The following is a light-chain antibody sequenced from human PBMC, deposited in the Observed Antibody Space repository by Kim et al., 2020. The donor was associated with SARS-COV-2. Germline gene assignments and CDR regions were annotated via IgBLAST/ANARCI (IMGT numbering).Light chain of an antibody. V-gene: IGLV3-1*01. CDR1: RLGDKY. CDR2: NDS. Sequence: SYELTQPPSVSVSPGQTASITCSGDRLGDKYASWYQQKPGQSPVLVIYNDSRRPSGIPERFSGSNSGNTATLTISGTQAIDEADYYCQALDNNNGVFGGGTKLAVL. J-gene: IGLJ3*02. CDR3: QALDNNNGV.